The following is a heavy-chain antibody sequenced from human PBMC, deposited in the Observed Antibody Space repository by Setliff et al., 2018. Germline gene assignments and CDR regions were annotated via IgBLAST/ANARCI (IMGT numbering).Heavy chain of an antibody. Sequence: SGPTLVNPTQTLTLTCTFSGFSLSTSGMCVSWIRQPPGKALEWLARIDWDDDKYFSTSLKTRLTISKDTSKNQVVLTMTNMDPVDTATYYCARLTGTDYYYYYMDVWGKGTTVTVSS. V-gene: IGHV2-70*11. CDR2: IDWDDDK. CDR3: ARLTGTDYYYYYMDV. CDR1: GFSLSTSGMC. J-gene: IGHJ6*03. D-gene: IGHD1-7*01.